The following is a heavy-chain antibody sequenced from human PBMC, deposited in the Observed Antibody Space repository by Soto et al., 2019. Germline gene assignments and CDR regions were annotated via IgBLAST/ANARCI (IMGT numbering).Heavy chain of an antibody. V-gene: IGHV1-69*13. CDR3: ARSPKYSSGWQVFYYYYGMDV. CDR1: GGTFSSYA. CDR2: IIPIFGTA. J-gene: IGHJ6*02. D-gene: IGHD6-19*01. Sequence: ASVKVSCKASGGTFSSYAISWVRQAPGQGLEWMGGIIPIFGTANYAQKFQGRVTITADESTSTAYMELSSLRSEDTAVYYCARSPKYSSGWQVFYYYYGMDVWGQGTTVTVSS.